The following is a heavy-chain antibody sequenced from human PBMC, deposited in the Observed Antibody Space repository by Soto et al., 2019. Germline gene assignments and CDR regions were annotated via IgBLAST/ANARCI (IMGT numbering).Heavy chain of an antibody. CDR1: GGTFSSYA. CDR2: IIPIFGTA. J-gene: IGHJ5*02. CDR3: ARETQILVPAAIFSVHNWFDP. Sequence: ASVKVSCKASGGTFSSYAISWVRQAPGQGLEWMGGIIPIFGTANYAQKFQGRVTITADESTSTAYMELSSLRSEDTAVYYCARETQILVPAAIFSVHNWFDPWGQGTLVTVSS. V-gene: IGHV1-69*13. D-gene: IGHD2-2*02.